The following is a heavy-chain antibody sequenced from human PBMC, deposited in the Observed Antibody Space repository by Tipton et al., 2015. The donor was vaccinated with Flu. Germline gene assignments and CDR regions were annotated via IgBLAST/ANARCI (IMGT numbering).Heavy chain of an antibody. Sequence: QVQLVQSGAEVKKPGASVKVSCKASGYTFSDYYIHWVRQAPGQGLEWMGRISPNSGAANFAQNFQGRVTMTRDRSISTAYMELSSLRSDDTAVYYCARVREYQVRSVDWFDPWGQGALVTVTS. J-gene: IGHJ5*02. V-gene: IGHV1-2*06. CDR3: ARVREYQVRSVDWFDP. D-gene: IGHD2-2*01. CDR1: GYTFSDYY. CDR2: ISPNSGAA.